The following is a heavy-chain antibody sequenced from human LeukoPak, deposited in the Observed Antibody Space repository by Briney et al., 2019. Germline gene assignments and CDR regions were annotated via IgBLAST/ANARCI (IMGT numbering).Heavy chain of an antibody. CDR1: GYTFTSYG. CDR3: ARGGSSEAFDI. J-gene: IGHJ3*02. V-gene: IGHV1-2*02. CDR2: ISANSGGT. Sequence: ASVKVSCKASGYTFTSYGISWVRQAPGQGLAWMGWISANSGGTNYAQKFQGRVTMTRDTSINTAYMELISLRSDDTAVYYCARGGSSEAFDIWGQGTMVTVSS.